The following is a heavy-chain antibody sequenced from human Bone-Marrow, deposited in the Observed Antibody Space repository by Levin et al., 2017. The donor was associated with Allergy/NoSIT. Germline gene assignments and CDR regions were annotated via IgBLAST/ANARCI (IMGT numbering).Heavy chain of an antibody. J-gene: IGHJ4*02. D-gene: IGHD3-16*01. CDR3: ARGGTYFDF. CDR2: IRQDGNDK. CDR1: GFSLSNYW. V-gene: IGHV3-7*01. Sequence: PGGSLRLSCAASGFSLSNYWMTWVRQAPGKGLEWVANIRQDGNDKYFVESVKGRFTVSRDNAKNSVYLQINSLRAEDTAVYYCARGGTYFDFWGQGTLVTVSS.